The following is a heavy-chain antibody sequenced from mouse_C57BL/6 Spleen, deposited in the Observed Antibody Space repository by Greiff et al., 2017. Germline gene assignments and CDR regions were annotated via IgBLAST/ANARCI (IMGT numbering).Heavy chain of an antibody. D-gene: IGHD1-1*01. V-gene: IGHV1-61*01. J-gene: IGHJ1*03. Sequence: QVQLQQPGAELVRPGSSVKLSCKASGYTFTSYWMDWVKQRPGQGLEWIGNIYPSDSETHYNQKFKDKATLTVDKSSSTAYMQLSSLTSEDSAVYYCARQGSSYPWYFDVWGTGTTGTASS. CDR2: IYPSDSET. CDR1: GYTFTSYW. CDR3: ARQGSSYPWYFDV.